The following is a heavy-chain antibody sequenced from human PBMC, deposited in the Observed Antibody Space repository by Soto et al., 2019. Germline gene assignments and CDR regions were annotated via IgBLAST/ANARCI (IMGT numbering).Heavy chain of an antibody. J-gene: IGHJ5*02. V-gene: IGHV1-18*01. CDR2: ISAYNGNT. CDR3: ARDLGYCSGGSCYSWFDP. Sequence: ASVKVSCKASGYTFTSYGISWVRQAPGQGLEWMGWISAYNGNTNYAQKLQGRVTMTTDTSTSTAYMELRSLRSDDTAVYYCARDLGYCSGGSCYSWFDPWGQGTPVTVSS. D-gene: IGHD2-15*01. CDR1: GYTFTSYG.